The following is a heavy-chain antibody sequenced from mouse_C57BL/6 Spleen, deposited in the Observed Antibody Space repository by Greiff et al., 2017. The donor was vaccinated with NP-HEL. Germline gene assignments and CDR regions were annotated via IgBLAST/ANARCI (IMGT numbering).Heavy chain of an antibody. CDR3: ALKPITPERFDY. CDR1: GYTFTSYG. V-gene: IGHV1-81*01. Sequence: VKLQESGAELARPGASVKLSCKASGYTFTSYGISWVKQRTGQGLEWIGEIYPRSGNTYYNEKLKGKATLTADKSSSTAYMELRSLTSEDSAVYFCALKPITPERFDYWGQGTTLTVSS. CDR2: IYPRSGNT. J-gene: IGHJ2*01. D-gene: IGHD1-1*01.